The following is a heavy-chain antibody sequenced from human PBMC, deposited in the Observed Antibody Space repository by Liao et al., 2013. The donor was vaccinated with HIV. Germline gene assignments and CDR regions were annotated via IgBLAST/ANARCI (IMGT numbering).Heavy chain of an antibody. CDR2: INHSGST. V-gene: IGHV4-34*01. CDR3: AREAYDFWSDPRRHAFDI. J-gene: IGHJ3*02. CDR1: GGSFSGYY. D-gene: IGHD3-3*01. Sequence: QVQLQQWGAGLLKPSETLSLTCAVYGGSFSGYYWSWIRQPPGKGLEWIGEINHSGSTNYNPSLKSRVTISVDTSKNQFSLKLTSVTAADTAVYYCAREAYDFWSDPRRHAFDIWGQGTMVTVSS.